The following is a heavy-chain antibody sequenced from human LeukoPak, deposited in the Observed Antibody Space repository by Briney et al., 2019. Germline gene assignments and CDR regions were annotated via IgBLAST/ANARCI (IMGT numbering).Heavy chain of an antibody. CDR1: GGSFSGYY. CDR2: INHSGST. D-gene: IGHD6-19*01. J-gene: IGHJ5*02. CDR3: AREYSSGWYSGINWFDP. Sequence: SETLSLTCAVYGGSFSGYYWSWIRQPPGKGLEWIGEINHSGSTNYNPSLKSRVTISVDTSKNQFSLKLSSVTAADTAVYYCAREYSSGWYSGINWFDPWGQGTLVTVST. V-gene: IGHV4-34*01.